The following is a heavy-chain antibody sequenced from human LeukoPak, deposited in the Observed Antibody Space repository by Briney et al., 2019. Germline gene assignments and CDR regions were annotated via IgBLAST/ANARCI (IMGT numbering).Heavy chain of an antibody. Sequence: ASMKVSCKSSGFTFTDYYIHWARQAPGQGLEWMGYIGPHSSATSSPQEFQGRVTMTRDTSMSTAYMELTRLTSDDTAVYYCAREGNGLLSKDFDYWGQGTLVTVSS. CDR1: GFTFTDYY. D-gene: IGHD2/OR15-2a*01. CDR2: IGPHSSAT. CDR3: AREGNGLLSKDFDY. V-gene: IGHV1-2*02. J-gene: IGHJ4*02.